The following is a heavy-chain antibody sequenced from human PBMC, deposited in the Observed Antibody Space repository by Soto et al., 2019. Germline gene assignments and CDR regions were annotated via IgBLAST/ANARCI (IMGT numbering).Heavy chain of an antibody. V-gene: IGHV5-51*01. Sequence: PGESLKISCQGFGYTFSTYWIGWVRQKPGQGLEWMGAIYPADSDTRYTPSFEGHVTFSADKSLSTAYLQWSSLKASDSAMYYCARHDGRGWPFDHWGLGTLVTVSS. CDR3: ARHDGRGWPFDH. CDR1: GYTFSTYW. CDR2: IYPADSDT. D-gene: IGHD6-19*01. J-gene: IGHJ4*02.